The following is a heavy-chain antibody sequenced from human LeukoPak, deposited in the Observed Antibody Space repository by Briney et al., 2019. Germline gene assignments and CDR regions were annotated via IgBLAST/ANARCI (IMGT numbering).Heavy chain of an antibody. CDR3: ARSLRFLEWLLDY. D-gene: IGHD3-3*01. Sequence: GGSLRLSCAASGFTFSSYSMNWVRQAPGKGREWVSSISSSSSDIYYADSVKGRFTISRDNAKNSLYLQMNSLRAEDTAVYYCARSLRFLEWLLDYWGQGTLVTVSS. V-gene: IGHV3-21*01. CDR1: GFTFSSYS. CDR2: ISSSSSDI. J-gene: IGHJ4*02.